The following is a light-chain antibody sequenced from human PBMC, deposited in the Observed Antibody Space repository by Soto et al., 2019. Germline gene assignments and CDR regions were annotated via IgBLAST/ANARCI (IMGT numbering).Light chain of an antibody. J-gene: IGLJ1*01. V-gene: IGLV1-40*01. CDR1: SSNFGAGYE. CDR3: NSYADSNTYV. CDR2: S. Sequence: QSVLTQPPSVSGAPGQRVTISCTGSSSNFGAGYEVHWYKQVPGAAPTLVSQRPSGVPDRFSGSKSGNTVSLTVSGLQAEDEADYYCNSYADSNTYVFGTGTKVTVL.